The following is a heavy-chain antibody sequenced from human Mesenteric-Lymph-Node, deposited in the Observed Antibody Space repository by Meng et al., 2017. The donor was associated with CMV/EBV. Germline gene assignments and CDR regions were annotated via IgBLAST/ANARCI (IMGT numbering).Heavy chain of an antibody. Sequence: SVKVSCKALGGTFTTYTINWVRQAPGQGLEWMGRIIPILDIANSVQKFQGRITITADKSASTAYMELTSLRSEDTAVYYCATSTATTSNFRRVWNQWGQGTLVNVSS. CDR2: IIPILDIA. CDR1: GGTFTTYT. CDR3: ATSTATTSNFRRVWNQ. D-gene: IGHD1-1*01. V-gene: IGHV1-69*02. J-gene: IGHJ4*02.